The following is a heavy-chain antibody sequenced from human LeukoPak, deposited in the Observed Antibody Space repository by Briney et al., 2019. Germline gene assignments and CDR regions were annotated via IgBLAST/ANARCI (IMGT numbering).Heavy chain of an antibody. V-gene: IGHV3-48*01. Sequence: GGSLRLSCVASGFTFSSYSMNWVRQAPGKGLEWVSYITGSISSIHYADSVKGRFTISRDNAKNSVYLQMNGLRLEDAAVYYCARTGLGLYSFDYWGQGTLVTVSS. D-gene: IGHD3/OR15-3a*01. CDR2: ITGSISSI. CDR1: GFTFSSYS. CDR3: ARTGLGLYSFDY. J-gene: IGHJ4*02.